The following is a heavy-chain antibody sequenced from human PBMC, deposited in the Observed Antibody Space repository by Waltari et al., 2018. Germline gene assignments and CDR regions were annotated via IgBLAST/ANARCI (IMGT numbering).Heavy chain of an antibody. CDR2: INTDGSSA. CDR1: GFTLSSSY. D-gene: IGHD1-26*01. Sequence: EVQLVESGGGLVQPGGFLRLSLEASGFTLSSSYMHWVRQVPGKGLVWVSRINTDGSSANYADSVKGRFTISRDNGKNTLYLQMNSLRAEDTAVYYCARHRHELSLVEGGIDPWGQGTLVTVSS. V-gene: IGHV3-74*01. J-gene: IGHJ5*02. CDR3: ARHRHELSLVEGGIDP.